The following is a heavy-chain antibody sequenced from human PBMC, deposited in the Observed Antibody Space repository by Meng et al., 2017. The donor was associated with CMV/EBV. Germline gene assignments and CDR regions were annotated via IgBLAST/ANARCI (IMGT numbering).Heavy chain of an antibody. D-gene: IGHD2-2*01. Sequence: GESLKISCAASGFTFSSYEMNWVRQAPGKGLEWVSYISSSGSTIYYADSVKDRFTISRDNAKNSLYLQMNSLRAEDTAVYYCARDLTGQYCSSTSCYQDDWGQGTLVTVSS. J-gene: IGHJ4*02. CDR2: ISSSGSTI. V-gene: IGHV3-48*03. CDR1: GFTFSSYE. CDR3: ARDLTGQYCSSTSCYQDD.